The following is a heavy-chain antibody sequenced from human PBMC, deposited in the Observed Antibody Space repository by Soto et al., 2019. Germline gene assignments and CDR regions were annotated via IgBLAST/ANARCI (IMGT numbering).Heavy chain of an antibody. V-gene: IGHV1-46*01. CDR3: ARGVAESSSGSYAGPPHYFDY. D-gene: IGHD1-26*01. CDR1: GYTFTSYY. Sequence: ASVKVSCKASGYTFTSYYMHWVRQAPGQGLEWMGIINPSGGSTSYAQKFLGRVTMTRDTSTSTVYMELSSLRSEDTAVYYCARGVAESSSGSYAGPPHYFDYWGQGTLVTVSS. J-gene: IGHJ4*02. CDR2: INPSGGST.